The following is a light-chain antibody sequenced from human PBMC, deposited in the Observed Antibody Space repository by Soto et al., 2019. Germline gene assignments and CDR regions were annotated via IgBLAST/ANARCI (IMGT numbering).Light chain of an antibody. Sequence: QSALTQPASVSGSPGQSITISCTGTSSDVGGYNYVSWYQQHPGKAPKLMIYEVSNRPSGVPNRFSGSKSGNTASLTISGLQAEDEADYYCSSYTSSSTPYVVFGGGTKVTVL. CDR3: SSYTSSSTPYVV. CDR1: SSDVGGYNY. V-gene: IGLV2-14*01. J-gene: IGLJ2*01. CDR2: EVS.